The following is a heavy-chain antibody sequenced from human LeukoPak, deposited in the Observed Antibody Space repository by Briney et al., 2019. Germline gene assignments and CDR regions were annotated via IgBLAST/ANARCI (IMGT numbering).Heavy chain of an antibody. J-gene: IGHJ4*02. CDR1: GIIFKNYC. CDR2: ISSSSSYI. Sequence: GGSLRLSCAPSGIIFKNYCMNCVRQAPGKGLEWVSSISSSSSYIYYADSVRGRFTISRDNAKNSLYLQMNSLRAEDTAVYYCARDGDDFWSGYLKYWGQGTLVTVSS. D-gene: IGHD3-3*01. V-gene: IGHV3-21*01. CDR3: ARDGDDFWSGYLKY.